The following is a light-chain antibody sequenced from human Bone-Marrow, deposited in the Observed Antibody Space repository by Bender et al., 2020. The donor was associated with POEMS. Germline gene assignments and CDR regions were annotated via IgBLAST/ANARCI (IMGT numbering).Light chain of an antibody. Sequence: QSALTQPASVSGSPGQSITISCTGSSRDVGSYGLVSWYQHHPGKAPKVLIYEANKRSSGISNRFSGSKSGNTATLTVSGLQAEDEADYYCCSFAGSRTWMFGGGTKVTVL. V-gene: IGLV2-23*01. CDR3: CSFAGSRTWM. CDR2: EAN. J-gene: IGLJ3*02. CDR1: SRDVGSYGL.